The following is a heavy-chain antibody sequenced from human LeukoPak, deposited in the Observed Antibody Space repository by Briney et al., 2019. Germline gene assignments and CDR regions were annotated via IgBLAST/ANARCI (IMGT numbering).Heavy chain of an antibody. V-gene: IGHV4-34*01. CDR1: GGSFSGYY. CDR2: INHSGST. D-gene: IGHD2-8*01. CDR3: ASSGQCTNGLCRDVGYMDV. J-gene: IGHJ6*03. Sequence: SETLSLTCAVYGGSFSGYYWSWIRQPPGKGLEWIGEINHSGSTNYNPSLKSRVTISVDTSKNQFSLKLSSVTAADTAVYYCASSGQCTNGLCRDVGYMDVWGKGTTVTVSS.